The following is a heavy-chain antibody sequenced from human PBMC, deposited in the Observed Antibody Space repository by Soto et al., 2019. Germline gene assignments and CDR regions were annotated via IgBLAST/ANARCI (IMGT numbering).Heavy chain of an antibody. CDR3: AKDSGVIDY. CDR2: MSYDAIKK. V-gene: IGHV3-30*18. D-gene: IGHD3-16*02. J-gene: IGHJ4*02. CDR1: GFTFSSFG. Sequence: GGSLRLSCVVSGFTFSSFGMHWVRQAPGKGLEWVAVMSYDAIKKYYADSVKGRFTIARDNSKNTLYLQINSLRPEDTAVYYCAKDSGVIDYWGQGTLVTVSS.